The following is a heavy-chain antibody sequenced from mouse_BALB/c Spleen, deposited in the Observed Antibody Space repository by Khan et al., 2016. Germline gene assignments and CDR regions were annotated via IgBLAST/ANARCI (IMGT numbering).Heavy chain of an antibody. V-gene: IGHV5-17*02. CDR3: AIGDY. CDR1: GFTFSRFG. J-gene: IGHJ2*01. CDR2: ISSGSRSI. Sequence: EVELVESGGGLVQPGGSRKLSCAASGFTFSRFGMPWVRQAPEKGLEWVASISSGSRSIYYADTLKGRFTISRDHPKNTLFLQMTRLRSEDTAMYYCAIGDYWGQGTTLTVSS.